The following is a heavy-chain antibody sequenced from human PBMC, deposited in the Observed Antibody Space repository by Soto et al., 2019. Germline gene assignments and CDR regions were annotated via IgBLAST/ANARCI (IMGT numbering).Heavy chain of an antibody. V-gene: IGHV4-28*01. CDR1: GYSISSSNW. D-gene: IGHD1-26*01. CDR2: IYYSGTT. Sequence: QVQLQESGPGLVKPSDTLSLTCAVSGYSISSSNWWGWIRQPPGKGLEWIGYIYYSGTTYYNPSLKSRVPMTVDTSKNQFSLKLTSVTAVDTAVYYCARREIQGPIDYWGQGTLVTVSS. J-gene: IGHJ4*02. CDR3: ARREIQGPIDY.